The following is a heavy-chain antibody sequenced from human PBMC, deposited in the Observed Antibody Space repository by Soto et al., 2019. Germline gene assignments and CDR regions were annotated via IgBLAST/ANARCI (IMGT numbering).Heavy chain of an antibody. CDR2: ISYSGRT. Sequence: SETLSLTCTVSGGSIGNGDYYWSWVRQPPGQGLEWIGYISYSGRTYDNPALKSRVTISSDTSNNQFSLKLSSVTAADTAVYYCARQQYYDSRGLFDYRGQGALVTVSS. V-gene: IGHV4-39*01. CDR1: GGSIGNGDYY. CDR3: ARQQYYDSRGLFDY. D-gene: IGHD3-22*01. J-gene: IGHJ4*02.